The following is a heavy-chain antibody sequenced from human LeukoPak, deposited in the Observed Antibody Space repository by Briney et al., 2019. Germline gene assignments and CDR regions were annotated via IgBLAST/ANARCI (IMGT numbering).Heavy chain of an antibody. Sequence: GGSLRLSCTASEFTVSSIYTSWVRQAPGKVLEWVSVTYSGGSTYYADSVKGGFTISRDNSKNTLYLQMNSLSAEDTAVYYCATTRNLRYFDWLDYWGQGTLVTVSS. J-gene: IGHJ4*02. V-gene: IGHV3-66*02. CDR1: EFTVSSIY. CDR2: TYSGGST. D-gene: IGHD3-9*01. CDR3: ATTRNLRYFDWLDY.